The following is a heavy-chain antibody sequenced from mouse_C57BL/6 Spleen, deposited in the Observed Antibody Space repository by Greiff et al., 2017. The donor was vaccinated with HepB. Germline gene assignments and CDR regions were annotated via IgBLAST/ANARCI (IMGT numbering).Heavy chain of an antibody. V-gene: IGHV5-9-1*02. CDR1: GFTFSSYA. CDR2: ISSGGDYI. J-gene: IGHJ3*01. Sequence: DVMLVESGEGLVKPGGSLKLSCAASGFTFSSYAMSWVRQTPEKRLEWVAYISSGGDYIYYADTVKGRFTISRDNARNTLYLQMSSLKSEDTAMYYCTREGKWSFAYWGQGTLVTVSA. D-gene: IGHD1-1*02. CDR3: TREGKWSFAY.